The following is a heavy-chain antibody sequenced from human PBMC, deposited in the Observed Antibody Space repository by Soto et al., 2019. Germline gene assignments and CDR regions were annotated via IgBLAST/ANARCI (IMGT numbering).Heavy chain of an antibody. CDR1: GFTFSNAW. CDR2: IKSKTDGGTT. D-gene: IGHD6-13*01. J-gene: IGHJ6*02. V-gene: IGHV3-15*07. Sequence: GGSLRLSCAASGFTFSNAWMNWVRQAPGKGLEWVGRIKSKTDGGTTDYAAPVKGRFTISRDDSKNTLYLQMNSLKTEDTAVYYCTTDPLSSSWQAPYYYYYYGMDVWGQGTTVTVSS. CDR3: TTDPLSSSWQAPYYYYYYGMDV.